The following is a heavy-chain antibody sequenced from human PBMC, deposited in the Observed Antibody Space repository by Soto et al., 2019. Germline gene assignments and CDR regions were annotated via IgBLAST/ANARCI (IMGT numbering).Heavy chain of an antibody. J-gene: IGHJ4*02. V-gene: IGHV3-30-3*01. CDR1: GFTFSSYA. CDR3: ARDRHYYILTGYYRGGHYFDY. CDR2: ISYDGSNK. Sequence: QVQLVESGGGVVQPGRSLRLSCAASGFTFSSYAMHWVRQAPGKGLEWVAVISYDGSNKYYADSVKGRFTISRDNSKNTLYLPVNSMRAEDTSVYYCARDRHYYILTGYYRGGHYFDYWGQGTLVTVSS. D-gene: IGHD3-9*01.